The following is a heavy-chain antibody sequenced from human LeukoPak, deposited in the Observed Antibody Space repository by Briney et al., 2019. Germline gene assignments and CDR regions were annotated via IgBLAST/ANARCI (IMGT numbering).Heavy chain of an antibody. D-gene: IGHD3-3*01. J-gene: IGHJ3*02. CDR3: ARVMIAGPYYDFWSGPSYDAFDI. Sequence: GGSLRLSCAASGSTFSSYSMNCVRQAPGKGMEWVSYISSSSSTTSYAASVKGRFTISRDNAKNSLYLQMNSLRAEDTAVYYCARVMIAGPYYDFWSGPSYDAFDIWGQGTMVTVSS. V-gene: IGHV3-48*01. CDR1: GSTFSSYS. CDR2: ISSSSSTT.